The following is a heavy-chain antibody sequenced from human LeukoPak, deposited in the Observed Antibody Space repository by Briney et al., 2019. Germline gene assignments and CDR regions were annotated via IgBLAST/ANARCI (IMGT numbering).Heavy chain of an antibody. Sequence: ASVKVSCKASGYTFISYGISWVRQAPGQGLEWMGWISGDSGNTNYAQKLQGRVTMTTDTSATTAYLELRSLRSGDTAIYYCAREDTRRGSRGYFDYWGQGTLVNVSS. J-gene: IGHJ4*02. CDR3: AREDTRRGSRGYFDY. CDR2: ISGDSGNT. V-gene: IGHV1-18*01. CDR1: GYTFISYG.